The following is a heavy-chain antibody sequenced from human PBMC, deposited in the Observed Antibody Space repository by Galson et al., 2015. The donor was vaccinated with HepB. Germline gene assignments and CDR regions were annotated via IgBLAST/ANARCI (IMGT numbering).Heavy chain of an antibody. CDR2: INHSGST. J-gene: IGHJ6*03. Sequence: TLSLTCAVYGGSFSGYYWSWIRQPPGKGLEWIGEINHSGSTNYNPSLKSRVTISVDTSKNQFSLKLSSVTAADTAVYYCARGGAAPNYYYYYMDVWGKGTTVTASS. V-gene: IGHV4-34*01. CDR1: GGSFSGYY. D-gene: IGHD6-13*01. CDR3: ARGGAAPNYYYYYMDV.